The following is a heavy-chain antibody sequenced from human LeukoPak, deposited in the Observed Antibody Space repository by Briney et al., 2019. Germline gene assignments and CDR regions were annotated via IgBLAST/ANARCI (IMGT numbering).Heavy chain of an antibody. V-gene: IGHV3-48*02. CDR3: ARSFDI. CDR1: GFTFSSYT. J-gene: IGHJ3*02. CDR2: IPSSSSSK. Sequence: PGGSLRLSCVASGFTFSSYTMNWVRQAPGKGLEWVSSIPSSSSSKYYADSVKGRFTISRDNGKNSLYLQMNSLRDEDTAVYYCARSFDIWGQGTMVTVSS.